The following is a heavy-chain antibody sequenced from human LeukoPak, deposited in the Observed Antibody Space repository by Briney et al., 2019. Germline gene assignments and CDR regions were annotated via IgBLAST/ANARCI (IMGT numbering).Heavy chain of an antibody. J-gene: IGHJ5*02. CDR2: ISGSGGST. CDR1: GFTFSSYA. D-gene: IGHD3-3*01. Sequence: GGSLRLSCAASGFTFSSYAMSWVRQAPGKGLEWVSAISGSGGSTYYADSVKGRFTISRDNSKNTLYLQMNRLRAEGTAVYYCAKGPIGLASNWFDPWGQGTLVTVSS. CDR3: AKGPIGLASNWFDP. V-gene: IGHV3-23*01.